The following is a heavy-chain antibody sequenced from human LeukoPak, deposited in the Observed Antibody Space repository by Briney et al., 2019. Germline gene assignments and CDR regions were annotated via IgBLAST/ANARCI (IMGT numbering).Heavy chain of an antibody. J-gene: IGHJ4*02. CDR2: VSASGGST. CDR1: GFTFNNFA. V-gene: IGHV3-23*01. Sequence: GGSLRLSCVASGFTFNNFAMSWVRQAPGKGLEWVSLVSASGGSTYYADSVKGRFTISRDNSKNTLYLQMNSLRAEDTAVYYCAKSIVVVTEGSFDYWGQGTLVTVSS. CDR3: AKSIVVVTEGSFDY. D-gene: IGHD2-21*02.